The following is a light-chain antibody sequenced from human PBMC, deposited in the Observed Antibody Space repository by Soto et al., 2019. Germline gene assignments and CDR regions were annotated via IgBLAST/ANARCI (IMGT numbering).Light chain of an antibody. CDR2: EVS. J-gene: IGLJ2*01. CDR3: TSYTGSSTV. V-gene: IGLV2-14*01. CDR1: SSDVGGYNY. Sequence: QSVLTQPPSVSGSPGQSITISCTGTSSDVGGYNYVSWYQQHPGKAPKLMIYEVSNRPSGVSNRFSGSKSGNTASLTISGLQAEDEADYYCTSYTGSSTVFGGGTQLTVL.